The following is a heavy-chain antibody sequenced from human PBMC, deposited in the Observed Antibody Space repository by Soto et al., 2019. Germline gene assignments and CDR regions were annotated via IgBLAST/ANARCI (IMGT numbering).Heavy chain of an antibody. Sequence: PSETLSLTCAVSGESISSGYYWAWIRQPPGKGLEWIGYIYHSGSTYYNPSLKSRVTISVDRSKNQFSLKLSSVTAADTAVYYCARLIAAAGIAVSNWFDPWGQGTLVTVSS. CDR1: GESISSGYY. CDR2: IYHSGST. J-gene: IGHJ5*02. V-gene: IGHV4-38-2*01. D-gene: IGHD6-13*01. CDR3: ARLIAAAGIAVSNWFDP.